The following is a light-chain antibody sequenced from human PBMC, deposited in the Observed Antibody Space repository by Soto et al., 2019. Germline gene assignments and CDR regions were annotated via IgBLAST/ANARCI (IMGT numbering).Light chain of an antibody. CDR1: SSNIGSTYD. CDR3: QSYDNNLEI. Sequence: QSVLTQPPSVSGAPGQRVTISCTGRSSNIGSTYDVQWFQQLPGTAPKLLIYGNTNRPSGVPDRFSGSKSGTSASLAITGLQAEDEADYYCQSYDNNLEIFSGGTKVTVL. CDR2: GNT. V-gene: IGLV1-40*01. J-gene: IGLJ2*01.